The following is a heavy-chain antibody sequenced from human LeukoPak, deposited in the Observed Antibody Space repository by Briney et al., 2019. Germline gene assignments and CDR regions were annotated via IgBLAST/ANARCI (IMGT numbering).Heavy chain of an antibody. V-gene: IGHV3-48*03. Sequence: GGSLRLSCAASGFTFSSYEMNWVRQAPGKGLEWVSYISSSGSTIYYADSVKGRFTISRDNSKNTLYLQMNSLRAEDTAVYYCAKEGLPSSIFSSDWGQGTLVTVSS. J-gene: IGHJ4*02. CDR1: GFTFSSYE. D-gene: IGHD2-21*02. CDR3: AKEGLPSSIFSSD. CDR2: ISSSGSTI.